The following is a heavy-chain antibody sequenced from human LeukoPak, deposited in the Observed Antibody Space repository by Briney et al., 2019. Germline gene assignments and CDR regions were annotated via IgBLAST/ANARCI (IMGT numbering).Heavy chain of an antibody. J-gene: IGHJ6*02. V-gene: IGHV1-18*01. CDR3: ARPTIRGVHYYGMDV. D-gene: IGHD3-10*01. Sequence: GASVKVSCTASGYTFTNYGISWVRQAPGQGLEWMGWISAYNANTNYAQKLQGRVTMTTDTSTSTAYMELRSLRSDDTAVYYCARPTIRGVHYYGMDVWGQGTTVTVSS. CDR1: GYTFTNYG. CDR2: ISAYNANT.